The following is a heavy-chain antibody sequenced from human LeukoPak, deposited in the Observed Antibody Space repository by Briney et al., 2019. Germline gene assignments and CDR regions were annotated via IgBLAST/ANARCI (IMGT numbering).Heavy chain of an antibody. CDR2: ITGSGGST. CDR3: AKDRLAYSYAQPFDY. CDR1: GFTFISYG. J-gene: IGHJ4*02. Sequence: GGTLRLSCAASGFTFISYGMSWVRQAPGKGLEWVSGITGSGGSTYYADSVKGRFTISRDNSKNTLYLQINSLRAEDTAVFYCAKDRLAYSYAQPFDYWGQGTLVTVSS. V-gene: IGHV3-23*01. D-gene: IGHD5-18*01.